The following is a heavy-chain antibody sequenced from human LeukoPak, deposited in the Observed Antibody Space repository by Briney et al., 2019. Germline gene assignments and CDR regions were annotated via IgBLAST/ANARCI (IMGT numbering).Heavy chain of an antibody. J-gene: IGHJ6*03. D-gene: IGHD3-22*01. CDR3: ARIDRDFYYMDV. Sequence: GGSLRLSCEASGFSFSTREMNWVRQAPGKGPEWVSYIISSGSTIYYADSVQGRITTSRDNAKNLLFLQMNSLRPEDTGVYYCARIDRDFYYMDVWGKGTTVTVSS. V-gene: IGHV3-48*03. CDR1: GFSFSTRE. CDR2: IISSGSTI.